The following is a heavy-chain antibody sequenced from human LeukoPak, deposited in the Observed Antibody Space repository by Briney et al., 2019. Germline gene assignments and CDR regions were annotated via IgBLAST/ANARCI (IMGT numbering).Heavy chain of an antibody. V-gene: IGHV3-7*01. D-gene: IGHD3-22*01. Sequence: GGSLRLSCAASGFTFSSYWMSWVRQAPGKGLEGVANIKQDGSEKYYVDSVKGRFTISRDNAKNSLYLQMNSLRAEDTAVYYCAREAFYYYYDSSGYSNFDYWGQGTLVTVSS. CDR3: AREAFYYYYDSSGYSNFDY. CDR2: IKQDGSEK. J-gene: IGHJ4*02. CDR1: GFTFSSYW.